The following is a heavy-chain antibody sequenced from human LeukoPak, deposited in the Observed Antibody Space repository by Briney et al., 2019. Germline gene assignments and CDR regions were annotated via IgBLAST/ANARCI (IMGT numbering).Heavy chain of an antibody. CDR1: GFSFADYA. D-gene: IGHD2-21*01. V-gene: IGHV3-49*04. CDR3: TRAIDRTIYYYYYMDV. Sequence: GGSLRPSCTASGFSFADYAMSWVRQAPGKGLEWVGFIRSKDYGGPTEYAASVKGRFTISRDDSKSIAYLQMNSLKTEDTAVYYCTRAIDRTIYYYYYMDVWGKGTTVTISS. J-gene: IGHJ6*03. CDR2: IRSKDYGGPT.